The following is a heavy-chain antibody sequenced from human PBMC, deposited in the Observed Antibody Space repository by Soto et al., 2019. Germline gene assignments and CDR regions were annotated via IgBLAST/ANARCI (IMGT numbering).Heavy chain of an antibody. D-gene: IGHD3-9*01. CDR1: GGSISSGDYY. CDR3: ARDWYILTGDAFDI. CDR2: IYYSGST. Sequence: SETLSLTCTVSGGSISSGDYYWSWIRQPPGKGLEWIGYIYYSGSTYYNPSLKSRVTISVDTSKNQFSLKLSSVTAADTAVYYCARDWYILTGDAFDIWGQGTMVTVSS. J-gene: IGHJ3*02. V-gene: IGHV4-30-4*01.